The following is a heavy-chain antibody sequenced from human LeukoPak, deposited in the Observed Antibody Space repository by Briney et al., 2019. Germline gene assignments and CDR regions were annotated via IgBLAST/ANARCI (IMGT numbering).Heavy chain of an antibody. J-gene: IGHJ3*02. CDR3: ARAEFITMIVVVPTFAFDI. Sequence: PGGSLRLSCAASGFTFSSYGMHWVRQAPGKGLEWVAVIWYDGSNKYYADSVKGRFTISRDNSKNTLYLQMNSLRAEDTAVYYCARAEFITMIVVVPTFAFDIWGQGTMVTVS. CDR1: GFTFSSYG. V-gene: IGHV3-33*01. D-gene: IGHD3-22*01. CDR2: IWYDGSNK.